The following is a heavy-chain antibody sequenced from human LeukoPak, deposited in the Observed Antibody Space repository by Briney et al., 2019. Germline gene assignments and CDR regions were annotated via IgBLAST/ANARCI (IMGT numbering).Heavy chain of an antibody. Sequence: ASVKVSCKVSGYTLTELTMHWVRHAPGKGLEWMGGFDPEDGETIYAQKFQGRVTMTEDTSTDTAYMELSSLRSEDTAVYYCATRGLYSSSWSDDYWGQGTLVTVSS. J-gene: IGHJ4*02. CDR1: GYTLTELT. CDR3: ATRGLYSSSWSDDY. D-gene: IGHD6-13*01. V-gene: IGHV1-24*01. CDR2: FDPEDGET.